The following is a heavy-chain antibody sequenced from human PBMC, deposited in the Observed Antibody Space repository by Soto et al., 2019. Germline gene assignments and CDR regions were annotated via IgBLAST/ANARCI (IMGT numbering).Heavy chain of an antibody. CDR2: VKSDGSTT. D-gene: IGHD2-15*01. V-gene: IGHV3-74*01. CDR1: GFIFTNYW. Sequence: PVGSLRLSCAASGFIFTNYWMHWVRQAPGKGLVWVSRVKSDGSTTSYADSVKGRFTISRDNAKNTVYLQMNSLRAEDTAVYFCTRTISGDMDVWGQGTTVTVSS. J-gene: IGHJ6*02. CDR3: TRTISGDMDV.